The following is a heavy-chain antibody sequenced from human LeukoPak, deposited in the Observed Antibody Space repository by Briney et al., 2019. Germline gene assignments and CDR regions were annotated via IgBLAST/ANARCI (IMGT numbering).Heavy chain of an antibody. J-gene: IGHJ4*02. V-gene: IGHV4-34*01. CDR2: INHSGST. CDR1: GGSFSGYY. Sequence: PSETLSLTCAVYGGSFSGYYWSWIRQPPGKGLEWIGEINHSGSTNYNPSLKSRVTISVDTSKNQVSLQLNSVTPEDTAVYYCTTEGRTGQIDYWGQGTLDTVSS. CDR3: TTEGRTGQIDY. D-gene: IGHD1-1*01.